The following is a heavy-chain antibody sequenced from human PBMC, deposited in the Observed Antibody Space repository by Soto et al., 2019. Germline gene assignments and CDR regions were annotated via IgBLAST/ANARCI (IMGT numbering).Heavy chain of an antibody. J-gene: IGHJ4*02. V-gene: IGHV3-15*01. D-gene: IGHD5-12*01. CDR1: GFTFSNAW. CDR2: IKSKTDGGTT. Sequence: GGSLRLSCAASGFTFSNAWMSWVRQAPGKGLEWVGRIKSKTDGGTTDYAAPVKGRFTISRDDSKNTLYLQMNSLKTEDTAVYYCTTDSGTRYSGYEAVWGQGTLVTVSS. CDR3: TTDSGTRYSGYEAV.